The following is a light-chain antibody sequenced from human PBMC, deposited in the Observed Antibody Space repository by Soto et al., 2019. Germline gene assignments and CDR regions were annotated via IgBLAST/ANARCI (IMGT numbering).Light chain of an antibody. Sequence: EIVMAQSPATLSVSPGERATLSCRASQSVSSXLXWYQQKSGHAPRRLIYGASTRATGIPARFSGSGSGTEFTLTISSLQSEDFAVYYCQQYNNSPPRYTFGQGTKLEIK. CDR3: QQYNNSPPRYT. V-gene: IGKV3-15*01. CDR1: QSVSSX. CDR2: GAS. J-gene: IGKJ2*01.